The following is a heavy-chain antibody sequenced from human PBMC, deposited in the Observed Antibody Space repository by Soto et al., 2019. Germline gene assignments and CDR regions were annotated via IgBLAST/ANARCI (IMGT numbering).Heavy chain of an antibody. CDR2: ISSSSSYI. Sequence: PERSLRLSCAASGFTFSSYSMNWVRHTPGKGLEWVSSISSSSSYIYYADSEKGRFTISRDNAKNSLYLQMNSLRAEDTAVYYCARVPPPGTTGLDAFDIWGQGTMVTVAS. J-gene: IGHJ3*02. V-gene: IGHV3-21*01. CDR1: GFTFSSYS. CDR3: ARVPPPGTTGLDAFDI. D-gene: IGHD1-7*01.